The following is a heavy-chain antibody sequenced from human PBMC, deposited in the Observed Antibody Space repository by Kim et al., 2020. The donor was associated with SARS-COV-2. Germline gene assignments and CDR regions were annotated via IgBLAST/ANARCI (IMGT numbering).Heavy chain of an antibody. J-gene: IGHJ4*02. Sequence: YTPSVKGRFTMSRDNSKKTVFLQMNRLRAEDTAVYYCAKEKPGEYSRIFDSWGQGTLVTVSS. V-gene: IGHV3-30*02. CDR3: AKEKPGEYSRIFDS. D-gene: IGHD3-10*01.